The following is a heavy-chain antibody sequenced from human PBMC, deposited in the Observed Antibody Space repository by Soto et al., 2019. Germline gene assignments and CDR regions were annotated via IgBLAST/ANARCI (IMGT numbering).Heavy chain of an antibody. CDR2: IKQDGSEK. J-gene: IGHJ4*02. V-gene: IGHV3-7*05. Sequence: EVQLVESGGGLVQPGGSLRLSCAASGFTFSSYWMSWVRQAPGKGLEWEANIKQDGSEKYYVDSVKGRFTISRDNAKNSLYLQMNSLRAEDTAVYYCARGTTIFGVVFDYWGQGTLVTVSS. D-gene: IGHD3-3*01. CDR1: GFTFSSYW. CDR3: ARGTTIFGVVFDY.